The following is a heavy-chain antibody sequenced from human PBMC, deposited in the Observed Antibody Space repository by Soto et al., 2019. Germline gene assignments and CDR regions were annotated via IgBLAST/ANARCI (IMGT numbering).Heavy chain of an antibody. CDR3: ARQLDYYDSSGYAFDI. J-gene: IGHJ3*02. D-gene: IGHD3-22*01. CDR2: IYYSGST. CDR1: GGSMSSSSYY. V-gene: IGHV4-39*01. Sequence: SETLSLTCTVSGGSMSSSSYYWGWIRQPPGKGLEWIGSIYYSGSTYYNPSLKSRVTISVDTSKNQFSLKLSSVTAADTAVYYCARQLDYYDSSGYAFDIWGQGTMVTVSS.